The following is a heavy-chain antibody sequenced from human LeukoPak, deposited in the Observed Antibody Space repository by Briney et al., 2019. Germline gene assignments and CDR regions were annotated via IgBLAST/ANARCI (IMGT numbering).Heavy chain of an antibody. CDR3: ARDCRVRGVIKYYFDY. CDR2: ISGSGGST. J-gene: IGHJ4*02. Sequence: PGGSLRLSCAASGFTFSSYAMSWVRQAPGKGLEWVSAISGSGGSTYYADSVKGRFTISRDNSKNTLYLQMNSLRAEDTAVYYCARDCRVRGVIKYYFDYWGQGTLVTVSS. CDR1: GFTFSSYA. V-gene: IGHV3-23*01. D-gene: IGHD3-10*01.